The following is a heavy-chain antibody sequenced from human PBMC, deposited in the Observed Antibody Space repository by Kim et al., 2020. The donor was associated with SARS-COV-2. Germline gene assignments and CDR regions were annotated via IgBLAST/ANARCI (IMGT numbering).Heavy chain of an antibody. J-gene: IGHJ4*02. Sequence: GGSLRLSCAASGFTFRNYWMSWVRQAPVKGLECVANIKTDGGDEYYVDSVKGRFTISRDNARNSLYLQMNSLRVEDTALYYCARIDARGTTDYWGQGTLVTVSS. CDR2: IKTDGGDE. CDR3: ARIDARGTTDY. CDR1: GFTFRNYW. D-gene: IGHD1-1*01. V-gene: IGHV3-7*01.